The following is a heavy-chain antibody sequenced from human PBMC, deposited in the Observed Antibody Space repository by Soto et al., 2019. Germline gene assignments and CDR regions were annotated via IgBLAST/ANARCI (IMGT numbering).Heavy chain of an antibody. CDR3: ARAPLRYFDWLLPSYYYGMDV. CDR2: INSDGSST. Sequence: GGSLRLSCAASGFTFSSYWMHWVRQAPGKGLVWVSRINSDGSSTYYADSVKGRFTISRDNSKNTLYLQMNSLRAEDTAVYYCARAPLRYFDWLLPSYYYGMDVWGQGTTVTVSS. V-gene: IGHV3-74*01. J-gene: IGHJ6*02. CDR1: GFTFSSYW. D-gene: IGHD3-9*01.